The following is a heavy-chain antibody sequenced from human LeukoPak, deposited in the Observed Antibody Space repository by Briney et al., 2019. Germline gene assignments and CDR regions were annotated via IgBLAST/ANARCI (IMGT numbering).Heavy chain of an antibody. CDR1: DDSISTYY. Sequence: SETLSLTCTVSDDSISTYYWSWIRQPPGKGLEWIGYLYYTGYTKYNPSLKSRVTISLGTSKNQFSLKLTSVTAADTAVYYCARQYYYDSIDSWGQGTLVTVSS. J-gene: IGHJ4*02. D-gene: IGHD3-22*01. CDR3: ARQYYYDSIDS. V-gene: IGHV4-59*01. CDR2: LYYTGYT.